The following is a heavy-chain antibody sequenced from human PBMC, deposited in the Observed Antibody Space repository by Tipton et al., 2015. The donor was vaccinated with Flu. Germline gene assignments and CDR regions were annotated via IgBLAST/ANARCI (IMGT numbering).Heavy chain of an antibody. Sequence: TLSLTCTVSGGSISSSSYYWGWIRQPPGKGLEWIGSIYYSGSTYNNPSLKRRVTISVDTSKNHFSLKLSSVTAANTAVYYCARLYYDILTGSYYFDYWGQGTLVTVSS. CDR2: IYYSGST. J-gene: IGHJ4*02. V-gene: IGHV4-39*07. D-gene: IGHD3-9*01. CDR3: ARLYYDILTGSYYFDY. CDR1: GGSISSSSYY.